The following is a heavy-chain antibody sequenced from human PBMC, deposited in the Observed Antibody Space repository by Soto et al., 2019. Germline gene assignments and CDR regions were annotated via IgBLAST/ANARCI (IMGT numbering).Heavy chain of an antibody. CDR3: ARGDIGNY. Sequence: GESLKISCNGSGYIFTSYWIAWVRQVPGKGLEWMGIIYLDDSEIKYSPSFQGQVTISADKSISTAYLQWSSLKASDTAIYYCARGDIGNYWGQGTLVTVSS. D-gene: IGHD2-15*01. CDR2: IYLDDSEI. V-gene: IGHV5-51*01. CDR1: GYIFTSYW. J-gene: IGHJ4*02.